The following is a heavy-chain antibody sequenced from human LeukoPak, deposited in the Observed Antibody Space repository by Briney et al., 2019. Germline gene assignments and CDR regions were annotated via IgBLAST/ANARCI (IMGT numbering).Heavy chain of an antibody. J-gene: IGHJ1*01. CDR1: GFTFSSYA. CDR3: ARDSDYYDSSGPLYFQH. D-gene: IGHD3-22*01. V-gene: IGHV3-23*01. Sequence: GGSLRLSCAASGFTFSSYAMSWVRQAPGKGLEWVSAISGSGGSTYYADSVKGRFTISRDNSKNTLYLQMNSLRAEDTAVYYCARDSDYYDSSGPLYFQHWGQGTLVTVSS. CDR2: ISGSGGST.